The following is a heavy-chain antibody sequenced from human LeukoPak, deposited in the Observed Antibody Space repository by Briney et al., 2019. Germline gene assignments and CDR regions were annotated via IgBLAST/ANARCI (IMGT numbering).Heavy chain of an antibody. D-gene: IGHD1-1*01. CDR2: IYYSGST. Sequence: SETLSLTCAVSGGSISSSNWWSWVRQPPGKGLEWIGSIYYSGSTYYNPSLKSRVTISVDTSKNQFSLKLSSVTAADTAVYYCASGNWNDGSTLLDYWGQGTLVTVSS. CDR3: ASGNWNDGSTLLDY. V-gene: IGHV4-4*02. J-gene: IGHJ4*02. CDR1: GGSISSSNW.